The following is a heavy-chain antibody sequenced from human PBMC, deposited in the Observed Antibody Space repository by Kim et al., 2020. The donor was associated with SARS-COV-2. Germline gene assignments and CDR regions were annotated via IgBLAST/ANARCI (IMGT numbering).Heavy chain of an antibody. D-gene: IGHD3-10*01. V-gene: IGHV4-59*08. Sequence: YNPSLKSRVTISVDTSKNQFSLKLSSVTAADTAVYYCARLSGNSSGSSDYWGQGTLVTVSS. CDR3: ARLSGNSSGSSDY. J-gene: IGHJ4*02.